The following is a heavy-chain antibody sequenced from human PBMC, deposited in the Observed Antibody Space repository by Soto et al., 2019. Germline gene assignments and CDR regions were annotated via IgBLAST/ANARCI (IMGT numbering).Heavy chain of an antibody. CDR3: AADRRAVAGTNFDY. Sequence: RASVKVSCKASGFTFTSSAVQWVRQARGQRLEWIGWIVVGSDNTNYAQKFQERVTITRDMSTSTAYMELSSLRSEDTAVYYCAADRRAVAGTNFDYWGQGTLVTVSS. D-gene: IGHD6-19*01. V-gene: IGHV1-58*01. CDR2: IVVGSDNT. J-gene: IGHJ4*02. CDR1: GFTFTSSA.